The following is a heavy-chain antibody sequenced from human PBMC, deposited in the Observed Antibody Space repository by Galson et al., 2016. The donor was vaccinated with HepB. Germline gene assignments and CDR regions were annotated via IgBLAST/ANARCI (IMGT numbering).Heavy chain of an antibody. CDR3: ARSGTYYIFDF. CDR2: FYGSRRT. Sequence: SETLSLTCSVSGGSITDYRWSWIRQPPGKGQEWIGYFYGSRRTDYNPSLTRRVTLSVDTSKNQFSLKLSSMTAADTAVYYCARSGTYYIFDFWGQGTLVTVSS. V-gene: IGHV4-59*01. J-gene: IGHJ4*02. CDR1: GGSITDYR. D-gene: IGHD3-22*01.